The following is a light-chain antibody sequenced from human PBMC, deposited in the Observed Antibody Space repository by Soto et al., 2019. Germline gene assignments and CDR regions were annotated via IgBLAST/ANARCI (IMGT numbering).Light chain of an antibody. Sequence: EIVLTQSPGTLSLSPGERATLSCRASQSVSSSYLAWYQQKPGQAPRLLIYGASSRATGIPGRFSGSGSGTDFTLTISSLEPEDFAVYYCQQYGNSPRTFGQGTKLEIK. CDR1: QSVSSSY. V-gene: IGKV3-20*01. CDR2: GAS. J-gene: IGKJ2*02. CDR3: QQYGNSPRT.